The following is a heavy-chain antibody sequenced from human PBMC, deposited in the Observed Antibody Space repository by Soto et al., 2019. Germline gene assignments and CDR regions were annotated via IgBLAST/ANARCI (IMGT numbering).Heavy chain of an antibody. Sequence: SLRLSCAASGFPFSHYWMHWVRQTPGKGLVWVSRINPAGTITNYADSVEGRFTISRDNADSALFLQMNSLSAEDTAIYYCTSDTFGLRDTWGQGTLVTVSS. CDR3: TSDTFGLRDT. CDR1: GFPFSHYW. J-gene: IGHJ5*02. D-gene: IGHD3-16*01. CDR2: INPAGTIT. V-gene: IGHV3-74*01.